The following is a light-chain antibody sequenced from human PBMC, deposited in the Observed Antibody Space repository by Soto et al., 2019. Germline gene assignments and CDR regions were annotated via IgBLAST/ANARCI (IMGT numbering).Light chain of an antibody. CDR2: GAS. Sequence: EIVMTQSPATLSVSPGERATLSCRASQSVSNNLAWYQQKPGQAPRLLMFGASTRATGISARFSGSGSGTEFTLTISSLQSEDFADYYCQQYNNWPMYTFGQGTKLEI. CDR1: QSVSNN. CDR3: QQYNNWPMYT. J-gene: IGKJ2*01. V-gene: IGKV3-15*01.